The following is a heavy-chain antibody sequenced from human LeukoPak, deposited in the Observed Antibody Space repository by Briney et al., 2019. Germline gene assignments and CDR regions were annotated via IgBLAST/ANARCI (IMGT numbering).Heavy chain of an antibody. V-gene: IGHV4-34*01. D-gene: IGHD5-12*01. Sequence: SETLSLTCAVYGGSFSGYYRSWIRQPPGKGLEWIGEINHSGSTNYNPSLKSRVTISVDTSKNQFSLKLSSVTAADTAVYYCARGGWGGYDLGRFDYWGQGTLVTVSS. J-gene: IGHJ4*02. CDR2: INHSGST. CDR1: GGSFSGYY. CDR3: ARGGWGGYDLGRFDY.